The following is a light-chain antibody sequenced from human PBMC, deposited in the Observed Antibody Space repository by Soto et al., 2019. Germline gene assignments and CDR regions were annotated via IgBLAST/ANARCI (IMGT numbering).Light chain of an antibody. Sequence: DIQMTQSPSTLSASVGDRVTITCRASQSVSSWLAWYQQKPGKAPNLLIYDASSLESGVPSRFSGSGSDTEFTLTIXSLHPDDFATYYCQQYRSYSTFGQGTKVDIK. CDR1: QSVSSW. J-gene: IGKJ1*01. CDR3: QQYRSYST. CDR2: DAS. V-gene: IGKV1-5*01.